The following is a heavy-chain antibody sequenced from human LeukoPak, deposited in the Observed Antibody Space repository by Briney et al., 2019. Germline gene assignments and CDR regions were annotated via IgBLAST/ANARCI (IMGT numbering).Heavy chain of an antibody. CDR1: GYTFTSYG. CDR2: ISAYNGNT. Sequence: ASVKVSCKASGYTFTSYGISWVRQAPGQGLEWMGWISAYNGNTNYAQKLQGRVTMTTDTSTSTAYMELRSLRSDDTAVYYCARGLRLRYFDWLPFDYWGQGTLVTVSS. D-gene: IGHD3-9*01. CDR3: ARGLRLRYFDWLPFDY. V-gene: IGHV1-18*01. J-gene: IGHJ4*02.